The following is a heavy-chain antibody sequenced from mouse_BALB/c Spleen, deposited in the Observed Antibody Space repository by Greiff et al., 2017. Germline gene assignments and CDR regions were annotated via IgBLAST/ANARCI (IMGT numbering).Heavy chain of an antibody. V-gene: IGHV1-9*01. Sequence: VQLQQSGAELMKPGASVKISCKATGYTFSSYWIEWVKQRPGHGLEWIGEILPGSGSTNYNEKFKGKATLTADKSSSTAYMQLSSLTSENSAVYFCARTYYGNNYYAMDYWGQGTSVTVSA. J-gene: IGHJ4*01. CDR3: ARTYYGNNYYAMDY. CDR1: GYTFSSYW. CDR2: ILPGSGST. D-gene: IGHD2-10*01.